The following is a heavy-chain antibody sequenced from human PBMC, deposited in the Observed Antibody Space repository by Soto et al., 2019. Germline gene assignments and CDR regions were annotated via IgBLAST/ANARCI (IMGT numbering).Heavy chain of an antibody. D-gene: IGHD3-10*01. Sequence: TGGSMRLSCAASGLTFSSSGMHLVRQAPGKGLEWVAVISYDGSNKYYADSVNGRFTISRDNSKNTLYLQMNSLRAEDTAVYYCAKDGEEHTLDYWGQGT. J-gene: IGHJ4*02. CDR2: ISYDGSNK. V-gene: IGHV3-30*18. CDR3: AKDGEEHTLDY. CDR1: GLTFSSSG.